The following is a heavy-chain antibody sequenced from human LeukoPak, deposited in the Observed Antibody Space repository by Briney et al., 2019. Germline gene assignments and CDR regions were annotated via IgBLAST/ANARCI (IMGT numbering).Heavy chain of an antibody. J-gene: IGHJ4*02. V-gene: IGHV3-7*01. CDR1: GFTFSSYW. D-gene: IGHD3-10*01. CDR3: ARVGYYGSGSYGY. Sequence: GGSLRLSCAASGFTFSSYWMSWVRQAPGKGLEWVANIKQDGSEKYYVDSVKGRFTISRDNAKNSLYLQMNSLRAEDTAVYYCARVGYYGSGSYGYWGQGTLVTVSS. CDR2: IKQDGSEK.